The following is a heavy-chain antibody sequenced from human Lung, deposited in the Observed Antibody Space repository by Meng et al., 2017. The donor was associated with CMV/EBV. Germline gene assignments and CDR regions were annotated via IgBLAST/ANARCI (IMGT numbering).Heavy chain of an antibody. CDR2: VYHSGYT. D-gene: IGHD4-23*01. V-gene: IGHV4-4*02. Sequence: SCAVSATSISTSNWWSWVRQPPGKGLEWFGEVYHSGYTNYNPSLKSRVTMSVDRSKNQFSLKLSSVTAADTAVYYCARVTEYGGNCFDSWGQGTLVTVSS. CDR3: ARVTEYGGNCFDS. J-gene: IGHJ4*02. CDR1: ATSISTSNW.